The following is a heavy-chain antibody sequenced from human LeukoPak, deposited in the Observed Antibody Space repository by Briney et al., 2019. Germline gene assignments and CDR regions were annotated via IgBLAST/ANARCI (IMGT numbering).Heavy chain of an antibody. CDR3: ARVLRSHFDL. CDR2: TYRTGST. V-gene: IGHV4-61*02. J-gene: IGHJ4*02. CDR1: GGSISSGSHS. Sequence: SETLSLTCTVSGGSISSGSHSWSWVRQPAGKGLEWIGRTYRTGSTNYNPSLNSRATISVDTSKNQFSLKLTSVTAADTAVYYCARVLRSHFDLWGQGTLVTVSS.